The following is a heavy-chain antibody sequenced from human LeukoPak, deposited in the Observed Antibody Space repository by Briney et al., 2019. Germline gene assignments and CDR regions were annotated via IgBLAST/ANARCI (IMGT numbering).Heavy chain of an antibody. J-gene: IGHJ4*02. D-gene: IGHD3-16*01. CDR3: AASSGVTLGRF. Sequence: PSQTLSLTCAVSGGSISSGGYSWSWIRQPPGKGLEWIGYIYYTGVTSYNPSLKSRVIMSVDMSMNQVSLKLSSLTAADTAVYYCAASSGVTLGRFWGQGTLVTVSS. CDR2: IYYTGVT. V-gene: IGHV4-30-4*07. CDR1: GGSISSGGYS.